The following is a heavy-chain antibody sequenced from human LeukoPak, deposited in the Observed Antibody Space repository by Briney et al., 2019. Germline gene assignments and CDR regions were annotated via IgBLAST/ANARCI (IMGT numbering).Heavy chain of an antibody. J-gene: IGHJ6*02. Sequence: ASVKVSCNASGYTFTSYDISWVRQAPGQGLEWMGWISTYNDNTNYAQKFQGRVTMTTDTSTSTAYMELRSLRSEDTAVYYCARLWFGDYKRYGMDVWGQGTTVTVSS. V-gene: IGHV1-18*01. CDR3: ARLWFGDYKRYGMDV. CDR2: ISTYNDNT. D-gene: IGHD3-10*01. CDR1: GYTFTSYD.